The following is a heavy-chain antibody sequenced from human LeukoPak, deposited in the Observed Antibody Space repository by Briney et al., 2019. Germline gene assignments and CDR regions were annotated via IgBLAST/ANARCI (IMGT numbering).Heavy chain of an antibody. CDR2: ISGSGGST. CDR1: GFTSDCCA. J-gene: IGHJ4*02. V-gene: IGHV3-23*01. D-gene: IGHD6-13*01. CDR3: ARDAGGQLLASPFDY. Sequence: PGGSLRLSCAASGFTSDCCAMSWVRQAPGKGLEWVSAISGSGGSTYYADSVKGRFTISRDNAKNSLYLQMNSLRAEDTAVYYCARDAGGQLLASPFDYWGLGTLVTVSS.